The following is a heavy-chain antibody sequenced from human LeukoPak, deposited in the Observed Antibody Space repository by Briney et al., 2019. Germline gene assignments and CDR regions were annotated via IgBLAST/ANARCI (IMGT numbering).Heavy chain of an antibody. CDR3: ARDHWGVFDY. J-gene: IGHJ4*02. CDR2: ISNSGSTI. V-gene: IGHV3-48*03. CDR1: GFTFSSYE. Sequence: GGSLRLSCAASGFTFSSYEINWVRQAPGKGLEWISYISNSGSTIYYADSVKGRFTISRDNAKNSLYLQMNSQRAEDTAVYYCARDHWGVFDYWGQGTLVTVSS. D-gene: IGHD7-27*01.